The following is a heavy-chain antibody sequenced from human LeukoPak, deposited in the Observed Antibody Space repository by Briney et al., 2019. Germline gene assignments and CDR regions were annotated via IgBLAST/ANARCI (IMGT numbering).Heavy chain of an antibody. CDR1: GGSISSYY. J-gene: IGHJ3*02. D-gene: IGHD1-14*01. Sequence: SETLSLTCTVSGGSISSYYWSWIRQPPGKGLEWIGYIYCSGSTNYNPSLKSRVTISVDTSKNQFSLKLSSVTAADTAVYYCARDFVIPEDAFDIWGQGTRVTVSS. CDR2: IYCSGST. V-gene: IGHV4-59*12. CDR3: ARDFVIPEDAFDI.